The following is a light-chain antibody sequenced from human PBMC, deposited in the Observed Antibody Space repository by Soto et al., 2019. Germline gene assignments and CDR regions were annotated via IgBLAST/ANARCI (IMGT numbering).Light chain of an antibody. V-gene: IGLV2-14*01. CDR2: DVS. J-gene: IGLJ3*02. Sequence: QSALTQPASVSGSPGQSLTISCTGTSSDVGHNHVSWYQQHAGKVPKLIIYDVSTRPSGVSTRFSGSKSGNTASLTISGLQAEDEADYYCSSYTSSGVFGGGTKLTVL. CDR3: SSYTSSGV. CDR1: SSDVGHNH.